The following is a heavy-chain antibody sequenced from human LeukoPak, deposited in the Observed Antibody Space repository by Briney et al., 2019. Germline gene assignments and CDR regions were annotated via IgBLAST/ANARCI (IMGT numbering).Heavy chain of an antibody. CDR1: GGTFSIYA. D-gene: IGHD1-26*01. J-gene: IGHJ4*02. Sequence: ASVTVSFKASGGTFSIYAISWVRQAPGQGLEWMGGIIPIFGTANYAQKFQGRVTITADESTSTAYMELSSLRSEDTAVYYCARDSGSYCDYWGQGTLVTVSS. CDR2: IIPIFGTA. V-gene: IGHV1-69*13. CDR3: ARDSGSYCDY.